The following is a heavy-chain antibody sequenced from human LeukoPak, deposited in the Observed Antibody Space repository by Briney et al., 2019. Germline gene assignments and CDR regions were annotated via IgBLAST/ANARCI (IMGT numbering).Heavy chain of an antibody. D-gene: IGHD3-10*01. CDR3: ARAEGNYYGSGSGNWFDP. CDR2: ISAYNGNT. CDR1: GYTFTSYG. Sequence: ASVKVSCKASGYTFTSYGISWVRQAPGQGLEWMGWISAYNGNTNYAQKLQGRVTMTTDTSTSTAYMELRSLRSDDTAVYYCARAEGNYYGSGSGNWFDPWGQGTLVTVSS. V-gene: IGHV1-18*01. J-gene: IGHJ5*02.